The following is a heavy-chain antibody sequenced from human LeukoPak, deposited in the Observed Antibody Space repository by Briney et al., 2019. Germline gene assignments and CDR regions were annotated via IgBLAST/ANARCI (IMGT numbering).Heavy chain of an antibody. Sequence: SETLSLTCTVSGGSISSSSYYWGWIRQPPGKGLEWIGSIYYSGSTYYNPSLKSRVTISVDTSKNQFSLKLSSLTAADTAVYYCARQNIAAAGTNWFDPWGQGTLVTVSS. V-gene: IGHV4-39*01. J-gene: IGHJ5*02. CDR1: GGSISSSSYY. D-gene: IGHD6-13*01. CDR3: ARQNIAAAGTNWFDP. CDR2: IYYSGST.